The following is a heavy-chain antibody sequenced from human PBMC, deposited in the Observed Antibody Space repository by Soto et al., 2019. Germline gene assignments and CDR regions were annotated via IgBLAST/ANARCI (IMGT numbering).Heavy chain of an antibody. CDR2: ITDSGYTA. CDR3: AKNGQWLATPPEA. CDR1: GFSFGTFV. Sequence: GESLRLSCAASGFSFGTFVMTWFRQAPGGGLEWVASITDSGYTASYAETVEGRFTVSRDNSKNKLHLQMNDLRAEDTAPYYCAKNGQWLATPPEAWGQGTLVTVSS. V-gene: IGHV3-23*01. D-gene: IGHD6-19*01. J-gene: IGHJ4*02.